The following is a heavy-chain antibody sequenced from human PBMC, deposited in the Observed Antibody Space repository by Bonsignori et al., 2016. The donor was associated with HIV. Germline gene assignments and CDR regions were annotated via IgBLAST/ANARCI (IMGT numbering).Heavy chain of an antibody. CDR2: INHSGST. CDR1: GGSFSGYY. J-gene: IGHJ4*02. CDR3: ARRTRRANFDY. V-gene: IGHV4-34*01. Sequence: SETLSLTCAVYGGSFSGYYWSWIRQPPGKGLEWIGEINHSGSTNYNPSLKSRVTISVDTSKNQFSLKLSSVTAADTAVYYCARRTRRANFDYWGQGTLVTVSS. D-gene: IGHD3/OR15-3a*01.